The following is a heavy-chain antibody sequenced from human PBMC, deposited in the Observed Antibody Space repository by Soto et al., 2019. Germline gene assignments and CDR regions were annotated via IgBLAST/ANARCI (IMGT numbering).Heavy chain of an antibody. D-gene: IGHD4-17*01. CDR1: GFTFSSYA. J-gene: IGHJ4*02. Sequence: SLRLSCAASGFTFSSYAMHWVRQAPGKGLEWVAVISYDGSNKYYADSVKGRFTISRDNSKNTLYLQMNSLRAEDTAVYYCARDRMTTVTKLDYQGQVPLVPVSP. CDR3: ARDRMTTVTKLDY. CDR2: ISYDGSNK. V-gene: IGHV3-30-3*01.